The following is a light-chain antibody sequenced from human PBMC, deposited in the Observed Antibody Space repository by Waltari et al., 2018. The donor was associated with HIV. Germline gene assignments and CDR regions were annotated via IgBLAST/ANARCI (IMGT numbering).Light chain of an antibody. CDR3: QQTYTMPFT. CDR1: QSVRTK. CDR2: SAS. Sequence: IRMTQSPASQSATVGERVVITCQPSQSVRTKINWYLQKAGESPRLLIYSASILQSGVSSRFRGDGSGTDFTLTITSLQREDSGVYYCQQTYTMPFTFGGGTRLEI. J-gene: IGKJ4*01. V-gene: IGKV1-39*01.